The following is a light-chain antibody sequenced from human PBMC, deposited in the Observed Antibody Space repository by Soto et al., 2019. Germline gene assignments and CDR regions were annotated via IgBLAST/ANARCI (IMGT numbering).Light chain of an antibody. V-gene: IGKV1-39*01. Sequence: DIQMTQSPSSLSASVGDRVTITCLAGQSISSYLNWYQQKPGKAPKLLIYAASSLQSGVPSRFSGSGSGTDFTLTISSLQPEDFATYYCQQSYSTPPYTFGQGTKLEIK. J-gene: IGKJ2*01. CDR3: QQSYSTPPYT. CDR1: QSISSY. CDR2: AAS.